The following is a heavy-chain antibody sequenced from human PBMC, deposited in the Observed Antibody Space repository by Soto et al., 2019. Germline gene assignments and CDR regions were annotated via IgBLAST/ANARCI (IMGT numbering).Heavy chain of an antibody. CDR2: INTYNGNT. V-gene: IGHV1-18*01. CDR1: GYPFTTYG. Sequence: QVQLVQSGAEVKKPGASVKVSCKSSGYPFTTYGISWVRQAPGQGLEWMGWINTYNGNTNYAQKLQGRVTMTTDTSTSTPYTELRSLRSGDTAVYYCAREGARGRGGLDSWGQGTLVTVSS. J-gene: IGHJ4*02. D-gene: IGHD3-16*01. CDR3: AREGARGRGGLDS.